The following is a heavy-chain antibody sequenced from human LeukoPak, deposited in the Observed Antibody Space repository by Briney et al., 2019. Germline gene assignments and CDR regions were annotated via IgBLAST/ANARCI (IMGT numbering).Heavy chain of an antibody. V-gene: IGHV3-23*01. J-gene: IGHJ6*03. Sequence: GGSLRLSCAVSGFTFSSEAMGWVRQLPGGGLEWVSTISPAGGTTYYAESMKGRFTISRDNSKSTLYLQMNSLRAEDTAVYYCAKSSKGYCSSTSCYSYYYYYYMDVWGKGTTVTVSS. CDR3: AKSSKGYCSSTSCYSYYYYYYMDV. CDR2: ISPAGGTT. D-gene: IGHD2-2*02. CDR1: GFTFSSEA.